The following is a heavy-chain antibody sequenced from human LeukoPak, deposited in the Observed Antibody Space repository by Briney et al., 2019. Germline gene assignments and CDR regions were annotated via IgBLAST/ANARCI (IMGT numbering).Heavy chain of an antibody. CDR3: AKGGQVTNSQVDY. CDR2: ISGSGGST. Sequence: GGSLRLSCAASGFTISSYAMSWVRQAPGKGLEWASGISGSGGSTYYADPVKGRFTISRDNSKNTVYLEMNSLRAEDTAVYYCAKGGQVTNSQVDYWGQGTLVTVSS. V-gene: IGHV3-23*01. J-gene: IGHJ4*02. D-gene: IGHD2-21*02. CDR1: GFTISSYA.